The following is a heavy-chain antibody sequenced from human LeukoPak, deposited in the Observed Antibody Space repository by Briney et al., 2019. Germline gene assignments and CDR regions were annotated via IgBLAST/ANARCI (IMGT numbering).Heavy chain of an antibody. CDR1: GFTFSDYY. V-gene: IGHV3-11*01. CDR2: ISSSGSTI. Sequence: PGGSLRLSCAASGFTFSDYYMSWIRQAPGKGLEWVSYISSSGSTIYYADSVKGRFTISRDNAKNSLYLQMNSLRAEDTAVYYCAGYYDSSGHSYYYYGMDVWGQGTTVTVSS. CDR3: AGYYDSSGHSYYYYGMDV. D-gene: IGHD3-22*01. J-gene: IGHJ6*02.